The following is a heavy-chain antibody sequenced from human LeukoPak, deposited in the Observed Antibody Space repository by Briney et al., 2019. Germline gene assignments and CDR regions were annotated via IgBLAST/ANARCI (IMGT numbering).Heavy chain of an antibody. CDR2: IYYSGST. D-gene: IGHD3-16*02. CDR1: GGSISSSSYY. V-gene: IGHV4-39*01. J-gene: IGHJ4*02. Sequence: SETLSLTCTVSGGSISSSSYYWGWIRQPPGKRLEWIGSIYYSGSTYYNPSLKSRVTISVDTSKNQFSLELSSVTAADTAVYYCARGHIDYDYVWGSYRLYYFDYWGQGTLVTVSS. CDR3: ARGHIDYDYVWGSYRLYYFDY.